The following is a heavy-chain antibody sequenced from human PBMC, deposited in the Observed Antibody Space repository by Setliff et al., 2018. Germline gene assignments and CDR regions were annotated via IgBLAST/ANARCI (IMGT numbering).Heavy chain of an antibody. V-gene: IGHV5-51*01. D-gene: IGHD2-15*01. CDR2: IYPGDSDA. CDR1: GYIFTTYW. J-gene: IGHJ4*02. Sequence: PGESLKISCEGSGYIFTTYWIAWVRQMPGKGPEWMGIIYPGDSDARYRPSFQGQVTISADKSINTAYLQWSSLKASDTAMYYCARWDCSGDNCQSGFDYWGQGT. CDR3: ARWDCSGDNCQSGFDY.